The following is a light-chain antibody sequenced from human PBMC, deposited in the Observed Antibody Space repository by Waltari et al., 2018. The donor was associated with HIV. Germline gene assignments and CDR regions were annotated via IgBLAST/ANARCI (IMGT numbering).Light chain of an antibody. CDR2: DNN. V-gene: IGLV1-51*01. J-gene: IGLJ3*02. CDR3: GTWDSSLSASWV. Sequence: SLFLQPPSLSPDSGLTVTASSPGCSSTIGNNYVSCYQKLPGTAPKLLIYDNNKRPSGIPDRFSGSKSGTSVTLGITGLQTGDEADYYCGTWDSSLSASWVFGGGTKLTVL. CDR1: SSTIGNNY.